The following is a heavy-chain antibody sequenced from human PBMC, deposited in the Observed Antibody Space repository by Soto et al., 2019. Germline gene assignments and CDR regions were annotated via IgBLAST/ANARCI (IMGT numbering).Heavy chain of an antibody. CDR2: INAGNGNT. CDR3: ARSKKYCSSTSCSAPNYYGMDV. J-gene: IGHJ6*02. Sequence: ASVKVSCKASGYTFTSYAMHWVRQAPGQRLEWMGWINAGNGNTKYSQKFQGRVTITRDTSASTAYMELSSLRSEDTAVYYCARSKKYCSSTSCSAPNYYGMDVWGQGTTVTVSS. V-gene: IGHV1-3*01. CDR1: GYTFTSYA. D-gene: IGHD2-2*01.